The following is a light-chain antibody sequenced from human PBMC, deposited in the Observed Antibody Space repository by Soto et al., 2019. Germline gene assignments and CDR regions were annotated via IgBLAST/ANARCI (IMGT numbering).Light chain of an antibody. J-gene: IGKJ5*01. CDR1: QHITNY. V-gene: IGKV1-33*01. Sequence: DIQMTQSPSSLSVSVGDRVSITCQASQHITNYLNWYQQKPGKAPKLLISGASDLETGVPSRFSGSGYGTDFTFTISSLQPEDIGTYYCHQYNNVRITFGQGTRLEIK. CDR2: GAS. CDR3: HQYNNVRIT.